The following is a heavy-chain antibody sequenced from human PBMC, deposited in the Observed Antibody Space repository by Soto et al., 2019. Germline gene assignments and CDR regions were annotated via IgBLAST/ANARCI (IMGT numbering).Heavy chain of an antibody. V-gene: IGHV1-69*13. J-gene: IGHJ5*02. CDR3: ARERAGRFLEWLRWFQP. D-gene: IGHD3-3*01. CDR1: GGTFSSLT. CDR2: IIPIYGTA. Sequence: ASVKVSCKASGGTFSSLTISWVRQAAGQGLEWMGGIIPIYGTANYAQKFQGRVTITADESTSTAYMELSSLRSEDTAVYYCARERAGRFLEWLRWFQPWGQGTLVTVSS.